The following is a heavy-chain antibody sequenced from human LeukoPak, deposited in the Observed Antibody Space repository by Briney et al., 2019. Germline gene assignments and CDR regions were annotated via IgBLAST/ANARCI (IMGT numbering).Heavy chain of an antibody. J-gene: IGHJ4*02. CDR1: GFSLTSSAVA. V-gene: IGHV2-5*02. D-gene: IGHD6-13*01. CDR2: IYWDDDK. CDR3: AHRLEAAVFDY. Sequence: ESGPTLVKPTQTLTLTCTISGFSLTSSAVAVGWIHQPPGKALEWLALIYWDDDKRYSPSLKSRLTITKDTSKNQVVLTMTNMGPVDTATYFCAHRLEAAVFDYWGQGALVTVSS.